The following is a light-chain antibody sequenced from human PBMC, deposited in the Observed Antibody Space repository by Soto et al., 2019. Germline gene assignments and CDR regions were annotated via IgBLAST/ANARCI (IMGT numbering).Light chain of an antibody. CDR2: GAS. CDR3: QQYTNSRWT. CDR1: QTVASNY. V-gene: IGKV3-20*01. Sequence: ALTQSPGTLSLSPGERVTLSCRASQTVASNYFAWYQQKPGQAPRLLMNGASSRATGVPARFSGSGSGTDFTLTISRLEPEDFAVYYCQQYTNSRWTFGQGTRVDI. J-gene: IGKJ1*01.